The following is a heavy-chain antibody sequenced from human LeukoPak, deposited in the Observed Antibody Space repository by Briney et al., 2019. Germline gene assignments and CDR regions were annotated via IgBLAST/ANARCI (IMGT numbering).Heavy chain of an antibody. V-gene: IGHV1-69*13. CDR2: IIPIFGTA. CDR1: GGTFSSYA. Sequence: ASVKVSCKASGGTFSSYAISWVRQAPGQGLEWMGGIIPIFGTANYAQKFQGRVTITADESTSTAYMELSSLRSEDTAVYYCASPRYSGSFDYWGQGTLVTVSS. CDR3: ASPRYSGSFDY. J-gene: IGHJ4*02. D-gene: IGHD1-26*01.